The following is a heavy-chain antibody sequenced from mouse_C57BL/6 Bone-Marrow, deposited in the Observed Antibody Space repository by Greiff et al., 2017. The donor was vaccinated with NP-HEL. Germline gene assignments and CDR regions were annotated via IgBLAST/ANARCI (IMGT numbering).Heavy chain of an antibody. D-gene: IGHD2-3*01. CDR3: TWGDGYYLAWFAY. CDR1: GFNIKDDY. CDR2: IDPENGDT. Sequence: EVQLQQSGAELVRPGASVKLSCTASGFNIKDDYMHWVKQRPEQGLEWIGWIDPENGDTEYASKFQGKATITADTSSNTAYLQLSSLTSEDTAVYYCTWGDGYYLAWFAYWGQGTLVTVSA. V-gene: IGHV14-4*01. J-gene: IGHJ3*01.